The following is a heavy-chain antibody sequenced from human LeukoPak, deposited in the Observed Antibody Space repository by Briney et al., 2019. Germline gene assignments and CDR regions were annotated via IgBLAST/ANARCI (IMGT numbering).Heavy chain of an antibody. CDR3: AREWLVPGYYYYYMDV. CDR2: ISAYNGNT. CDR1: GYTFTSYD. J-gene: IGHJ6*03. Sequence: ASVKVSCKASGYTFTSYDINWVRQAPGQGLEWMGWISAYNGNTNYAQKLQGRVTMTTDTSASTAYMELRSLRSDDTAVHYCAREWLVPGYYYYYMDVWGKGTTVTVSS. V-gene: IGHV1-18*01. D-gene: IGHD6-19*01.